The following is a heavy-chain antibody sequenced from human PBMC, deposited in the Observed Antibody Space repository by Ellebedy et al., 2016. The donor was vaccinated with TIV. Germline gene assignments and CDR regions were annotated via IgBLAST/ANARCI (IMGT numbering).Heavy chain of an antibody. V-gene: IGHV3-23*01. CDR1: GFTFSNAW. CDR2: ISGSGDSA. J-gene: IGHJ4*02. Sequence: GGSLRLSCAASGFTFSNAWMSWVRQAPGKGLEWVSAISGSGDSAYYADSVKGRFTISRDNSKNTLYLQMNSLRAEDTAVYYCAKRVLAAAGTAGFDYWGQGTLVTVSS. CDR3: AKRVLAAAGTAGFDY. D-gene: IGHD6-13*01.